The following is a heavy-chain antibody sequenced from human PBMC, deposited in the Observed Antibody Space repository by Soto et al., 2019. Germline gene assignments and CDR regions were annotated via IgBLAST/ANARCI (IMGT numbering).Heavy chain of an antibody. CDR2: ISYDGSNK. J-gene: IGHJ4*02. Sequence: GGSLRLSCAASGFTFSSYAMHWVRQAPGKGLEWVAVISYDGSNKYYADSGKGRFTISRDNSKNTLYLQMNSLRAEDTAVYYCARDRLLWFGELLSIRGNDYWGQGTLVTVSS. CDR1: GFTFSSYA. V-gene: IGHV3-30-3*01. CDR3: ARDRLLWFGELLSIRGNDY. D-gene: IGHD3-10*01.